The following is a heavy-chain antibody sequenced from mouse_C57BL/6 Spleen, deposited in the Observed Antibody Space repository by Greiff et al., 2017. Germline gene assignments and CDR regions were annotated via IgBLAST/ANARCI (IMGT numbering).Heavy chain of an antibody. CDR2: VLPGSGST. CDR1: GYTFTGYW. V-gene: IGHV1-9*01. D-gene: IGHD2-1*01. Sequence: QVQLQQSGAELMKPGASVKLSCKATGYTFTGYWIEGVKQRPGHGLEWIGEVLPGSGSTNYNEKFKGKATFTADTSSTTAYMQLSSLTTEDSAIYYCALYYGNYYYAMDYWGQGTSVTVSS. J-gene: IGHJ4*01. CDR3: ALYYGNYYYAMDY.